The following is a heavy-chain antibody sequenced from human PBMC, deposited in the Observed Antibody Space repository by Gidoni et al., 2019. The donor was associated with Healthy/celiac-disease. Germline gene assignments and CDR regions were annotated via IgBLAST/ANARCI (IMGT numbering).Heavy chain of an antibody. CDR3: AHTKTQYYYDSSGYFDY. D-gene: IGHD3-22*01. J-gene: IGHJ4*02. CDR1: GFSLSTSGVG. CDR2: IYWDDAK. V-gene: IGHV2-5*02. Sequence: QITLKESGPTLVKPTQTLTLPFTFTGFSLSTSGVGVGWIRQPPGQALEWLALIYWDDAKRYSPSLKSMLTITKDTSKNQVVLTMTNMDPVDTATYYCAHTKTQYYYDSSGYFDYWGQGTLVTVSS.